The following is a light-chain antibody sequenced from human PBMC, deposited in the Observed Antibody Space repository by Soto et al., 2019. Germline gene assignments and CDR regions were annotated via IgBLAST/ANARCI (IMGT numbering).Light chain of an antibody. CDR1: QSVGTR. CDR2: GAS. J-gene: IGKJ1*01. V-gene: IGKV3D-20*02. Sequence: EILLTQSPDTLSSSPGERATLSCRAAQSVGTRLAWYQHKTGQAPRLLISGASSRATGIPDRFTGSGSETSFTLTISRLEPEDFATYFCQQSYSRPRTFGQGTKVDIK. CDR3: QQSYSRPRT.